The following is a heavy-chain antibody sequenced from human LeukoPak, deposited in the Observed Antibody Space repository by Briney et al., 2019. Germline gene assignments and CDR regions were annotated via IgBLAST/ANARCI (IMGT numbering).Heavy chain of an antibody. CDR1: GFXVSSNY. V-gene: IGHV3-64D*09. CDR3: VRGYSFGPYGMDV. D-gene: IGHD2-15*01. J-gene: IGHJ6*02. CDR2: ISDSGGST. Sequence: GGSLRLSCAASGFXVSSNYITWVRQAPGKGLEYVSAISDSGGSTYYADSVKGRFTVSRDNSKNTLYLQMSSLRAEDTAVYFCVRGYSFGPYGMDVWGQGTTVTVSS.